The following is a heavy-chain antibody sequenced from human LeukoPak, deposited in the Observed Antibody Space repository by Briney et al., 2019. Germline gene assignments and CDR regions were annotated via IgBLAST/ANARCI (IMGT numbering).Heavy chain of an antibody. CDR2: IYHSGST. CDR3: AREDSGRLEAFDI. V-gene: IGHV4-38-2*02. J-gene: IGHJ3*02. D-gene: IGHD1-26*01. Sequence: PSETLSLTCAVSGYSISSGYYWGWIRQPPGKGLEWIGSIYHSGSTYYNPSLKSRVTISVDTSKNQFSLKLSSVTAADTAVYYRAREDSGRLEAFDIWGQGTMVTVSS. CDR1: GYSISSGYY.